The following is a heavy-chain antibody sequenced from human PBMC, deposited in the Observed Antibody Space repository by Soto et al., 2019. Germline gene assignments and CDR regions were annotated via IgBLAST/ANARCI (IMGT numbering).Heavy chain of an antibody. V-gene: IGHV1-3*01. CDR1: GYTFTSYD. J-gene: IGHJ4*02. D-gene: IGHD2-2*01. CDR2: MNASNGNT. Sequence: ASVKVSCKASGYTFTSYDINWVRQATGQRLEWMGWMNASNGNTKYSQKFQGRVTITRDTSASTAYMELSSLRSEDTAVYYCARESAAMLAGYWGQGTLVTVSS. CDR3: ARESAAMLAGY.